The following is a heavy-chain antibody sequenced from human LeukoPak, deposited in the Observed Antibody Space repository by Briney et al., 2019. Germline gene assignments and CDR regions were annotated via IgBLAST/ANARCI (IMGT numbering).Heavy chain of an antibody. D-gene: IGHD1-26*01. J-gene: IGHJ4*02. CDR1: GFTLSSYS. CDR3: ANSRWELPTDY. CDR2: ISSSSSTI. V-gene: IGHV3-48*01. Sequence: GGSLRLSCAASGFTLSSYSMNWVRQAPGKGLEWVSYISSSSSTIYYADSVKGRFTISRDNSKNTLYLQMNSLRAEDTAVYYCANSRWELPTDYWGQGTLVTVSS.